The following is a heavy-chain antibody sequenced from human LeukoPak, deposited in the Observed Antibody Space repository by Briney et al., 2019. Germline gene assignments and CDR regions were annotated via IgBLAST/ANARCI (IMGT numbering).Heavy chain of an antibody. Sequence: GGSLRLSCAASGFTFSSYAMHWVRQAPGKGLEWVTVISYDGTFKYYADSVKGRFTISRDNSKNTLYLQMNSLRAEDTSVYYCARDGDHYYDSSGYYQNSYFDYWGQGTLVTVSS. CDR1: GFTFSSYA. V-gene: IGHV3-30*04. J-gene: IGHJ4*02. CDR3: ARDGDHYYDSSGYYQNSYFDY. D-gene: IGHD3-22*01. CDR2: ISYDGTFK.